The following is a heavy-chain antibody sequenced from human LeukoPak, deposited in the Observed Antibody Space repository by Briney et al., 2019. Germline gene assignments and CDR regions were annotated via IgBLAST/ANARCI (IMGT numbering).Heavy chain of an antibody. CDR1: GFTFSRCW. D-gene: IGHD6-19*01. V-gene: IGHV3-7*03. J-gene: IGHJ4*02. CDR2: IKEDGSER. CDR3: AKENSGWFGKYFDY. Sequence: GGSLRPSCAASGFTFSRCWMGWVRQAPGKGLEWVANIKEDGSERYYVDSVKGRFTISRDNAKSSLYLQMNSLRAEDTAVYYCAKENSGWFGKYFDYWGQGTLVTVSS.